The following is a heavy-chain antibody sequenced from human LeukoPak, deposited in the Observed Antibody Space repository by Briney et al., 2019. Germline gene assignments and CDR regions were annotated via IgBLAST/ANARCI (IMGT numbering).Heavy chain of an antibody. J-gene: IGHJ5*02. CDR2: INHSGST. V-gene: IGHV4-34*01. CDR3: ARATKEVVPAAKGWFDP. Sequence: SETLSLTCAVYGGSFSGYYWSWIRQPPGKGLEWIGEINHSGSTNYNPSLKSRVTISVDTSKNQFSLKLSSVTAADTAVYYCARATKEVVPAAKGWFDPWGQGTLVTVSS. CDR1: GGSFSGYY. D-gene: IGHD2-2*01.